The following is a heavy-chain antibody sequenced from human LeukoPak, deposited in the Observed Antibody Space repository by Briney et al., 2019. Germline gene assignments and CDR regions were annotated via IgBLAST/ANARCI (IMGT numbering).Heavy chain of an antibody. D-gene: IGHD2-15*01. J-gene: IGHJ4*02. Sequence: GGSLRLSCAASGFIFSTYGMYWVRQAPGKGLEWVSFIRYDGSDKFYGDSVKGRFTTSRDNSKNTLYLQMSRLRVEDTAVYYCAKDLDCSGGTCHKAFDCWGQGTLVTVSS. V-gene: IGHV3-30*02. CDR1: GFIFSTYG. CDR2: IRYDGSDK. CDR3: AKDLDCSGGTCHKAFDC.